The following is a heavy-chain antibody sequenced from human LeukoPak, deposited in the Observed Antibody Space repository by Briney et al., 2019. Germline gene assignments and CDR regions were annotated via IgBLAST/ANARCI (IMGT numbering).Heavy chain of an antibody. V-gene: IGHV3-21*01. CDR1: GFTFSSYS. D-gene: IGHD3-22*01. CDR2: ISSSSSYI. CDR3: ARGRSDYDSSGYYP. J-gene: IGHJ4*02. Sequence: GGSLRLSCAASGFTFSSYSMNWVRQAPGKGLEWVSSISSSSSYIYYADSVKGRFTISRDNAKNSLYLQMNSLRAEDTAVYYCARGRSDYDSSGYYPWGQGTLVTVSS.